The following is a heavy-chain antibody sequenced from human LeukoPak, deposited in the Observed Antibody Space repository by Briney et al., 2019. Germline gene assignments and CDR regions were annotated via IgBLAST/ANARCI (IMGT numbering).Heavy chain of an antibody. CDR1: GFTFSSYG. CDR3: AKDGYYDYVWGSYPAYYFDY. CDR2: IRYDGSNK. J-gene: IGHJ4*02. Sequence: QSGGSLRLSCAASGFTFSSYGMHWVRRAPGKGLEWVAFIRYDGSNKYYADSVKGRFTISRDNSKNTLYLQMNSLRAEDTAVYYCAKDGYYDYVWGSYPAYYFDYWGQGTLVTVSS. V-gene: IGHV3-30*02. D-gene: IGHD3-16*02.